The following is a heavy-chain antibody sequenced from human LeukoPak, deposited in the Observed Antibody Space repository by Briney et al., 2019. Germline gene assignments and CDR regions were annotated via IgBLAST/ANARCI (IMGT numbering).Heavy chain of an antibody. V-gene: IGHV4-38-2*01. D-gene: IGHD4-11*01. CDR3: AKQYDSYFYYYLDL. J-gene: IGHJ6*03. CDR1: GYPINSAYY. CDR2: LYHPDST. Sequence: AETLSLTCAVSGYPINSAYYWVWVRQPPGKGLEWIGSLYHPDSTYYNPSLESRVTMSVDTSRNQFSLKLSFVTAADTAVYYCAKQYDSYFYYYLDLWGTGTTVTVSS.